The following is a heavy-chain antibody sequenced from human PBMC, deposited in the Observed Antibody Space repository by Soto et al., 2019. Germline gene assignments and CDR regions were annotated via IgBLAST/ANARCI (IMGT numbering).Heavy chain of an antibody. CDR2: TSGSGGST. Sequence: EVQLLESGGGLVQPGGSLRLSCGASGFSFSSYAMTWVRQAPGKGLEWVSTTSGSGGSTYYADSVKGRFTISRDNSKNTLYLQMNSLRAEDTALYYCAKGRIPDYWGQGTLVTVSS. CDR1: GFSFSSYA. CDR3: AKGRIPDY. J-gene: IGHJ4*02. V-gene: IGHV3-23*01. D-gene: IGHD2-2*02.